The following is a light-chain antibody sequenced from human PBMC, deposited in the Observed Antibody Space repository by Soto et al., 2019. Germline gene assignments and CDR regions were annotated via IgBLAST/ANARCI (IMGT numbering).Light chain of an antibody. CDR1: SSDVGGYNY. V-gene: IGLV2-14*01. CDR3: SSYAHSSTVV. Sequence: QSALTQPASVSGSPGQSITISCTGTSSDVGGYNYVSLYQQHPGKAPKLMIYEVSYRPSGVSNRFSGSKSGNTASLTISGLQAEDEADYYCSSYAHSSTVVFGGGTKLTVL. J-gene: IGLJ2*01. CDR2: EVS.